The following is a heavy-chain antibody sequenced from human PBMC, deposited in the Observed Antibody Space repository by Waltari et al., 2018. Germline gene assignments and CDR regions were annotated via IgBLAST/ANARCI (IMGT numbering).Heavy chain of an antibody. Sequence: EVQLLESGGGLVQRGGSLRLPCAASGFTFSNKAMSWVRQAPGKGLEWVAAIRGSADSIYYADSVKGRFTISRDNAKSTLYLQMNSLRVEDTAVYYCAKHILQLQLEPWFDPWGQGTLVTVSS. V-gene: IGHV3-23*01. D-gene: IGHD1-1*01. CDR3: AKHILQLQLEPWFDP. J-gene: IGHJ5*02. CDR2: IRGSADSI. CDR1: GFTFSNKA.